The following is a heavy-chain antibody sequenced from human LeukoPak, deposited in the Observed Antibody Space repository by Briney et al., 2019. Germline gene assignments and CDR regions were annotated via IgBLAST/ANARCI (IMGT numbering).Heavy chain of an antibody. CDR3: ARAVGPFDY. CDR1: GFTFNVYG. V-gene: IGHV3-33*01. J-gene: IGHJ4*02. CDR2: IWNDGSNK. Sequence: QPGMSLRLSCAASGFTFNVYGIHWVRQAPGKGLEWVAVIWNDGSNKYYADSVKGRFTISRDNSKDTLYLQMNSLRVEDTAVYYCARAVGPFDYWGQGTLVTVSS. D-gene: IGHD3-16*01.